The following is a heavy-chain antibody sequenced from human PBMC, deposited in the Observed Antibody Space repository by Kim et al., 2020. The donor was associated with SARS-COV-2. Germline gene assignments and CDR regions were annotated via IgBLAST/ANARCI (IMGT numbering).Heavy chain of an antibody. J-gene: IGHJ4*02. CDR2: GTI. Sequence: GTIYYSESLKSRAALSIDTSSNQFSLRLRSVTAADTAVYYCAKTTGAQLDYWGQGTLVTVSS. CDR3: AKTTGAQLDY. D-gene: IGHD7-27*01. V-gene: IGHV4-31*02.